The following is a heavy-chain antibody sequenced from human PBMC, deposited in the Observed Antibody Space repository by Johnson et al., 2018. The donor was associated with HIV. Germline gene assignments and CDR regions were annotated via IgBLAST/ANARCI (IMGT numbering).Heavy chain of an antibody. CDR3: AKGRNTDGADVFDI. J-gene: IGHJ3*02. CDR1: GFTFSSFG. D-gene: IGHD4/OR15-4a*01. Sequence: QMLLVESGGGVVQPGRSLRLSCAVSGFTFSSFGMHWVRQAPGKGLEWMAVISSAGTDKYYADSVKGRFTISRDNSKNTLYLQMNSLRVEDTAVYYCAKGRNTDGADVFDIWGQGTMVTVSA. CDR2: ISSAGTDK. V-gene: IGHV3-30*18.